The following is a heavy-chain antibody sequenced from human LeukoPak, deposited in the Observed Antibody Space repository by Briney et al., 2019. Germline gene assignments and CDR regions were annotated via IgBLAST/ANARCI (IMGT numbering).Heavy chain of an antibody. J-gene: IGHJ6*02. Sequence: GGSLRLSCAASGFTFSTYSMNWVRLAPGKGLEWVSSISTSGAYIYYADSVKGRFTISRDNARNSLYLQMHSLRAEDTAVFYCAGDYGDSLYYNYGMDVWGQGTTDTVSS. CDR2: ISTSGAYI. D-gene: IGHD4-17*01. V-gene: IGHV3-21*01. CDR1: GFTFSTYS. CDR3: AGDYGDSLYYNYGMDV.